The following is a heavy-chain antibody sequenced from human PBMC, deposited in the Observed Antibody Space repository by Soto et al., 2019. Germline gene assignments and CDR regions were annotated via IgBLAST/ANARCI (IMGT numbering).Heavy chain of an antibody. D-gene: IGHD2-2*01. CDR3: ARGHSTSGFDF. Sequence: QVRLQQWGAGLLKPSETLSLTCAVYGGSFSGYYWAWIRHPPGKGLEWMGEVNHSGSSNDNPSLKSRVTISVDTSTKQFSLTLTSVSAADTAVYYCARGHSTSGFDFWGQGTLVTVAS. CDR1: GGSFSGYY. CDR2: VNHSGSS. V-gene: IGHV4-34*01. J-gene: IGHJ4*02.